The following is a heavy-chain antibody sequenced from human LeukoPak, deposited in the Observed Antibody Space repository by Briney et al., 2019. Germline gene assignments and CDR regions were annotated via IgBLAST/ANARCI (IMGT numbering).Heavy chain of an antibody. CDR2: ISSNGGST. V-gene: IGHV3-64*01. CDR3: ARAESITMVRGASDY. CDR1: GFTFSSYA. D-gene: IGHD3-10*01. J-gene: IGHJ4*02. Sequence: GGSLRLSCAASGFTFSSYAMHWVRQAPGKGLEYVSAISSNGGSTYYANSVKGRFTISRDNSKNTLYLQMGSLRAEDMAVYYCARAESITMVRGASDYWGQGTLVTVSS.